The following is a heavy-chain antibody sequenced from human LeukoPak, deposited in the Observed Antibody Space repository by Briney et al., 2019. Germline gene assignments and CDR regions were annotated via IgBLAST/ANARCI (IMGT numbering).Heavy chain of an antibody. CDR3: ARADFIDAGPYLIGP. J-gene: IGHJ5*02. D-gene: IGHD3-3*01. CDR1: GYSFTDYY. Sequence: ASVRVSCKTSGYSFTDYYIHWVRQAPGQGLEWMGWINTKSGRTSSARKFQGRVTMTRDPSVTSVYMDLAWLTSDDTAIYFCARADFIDAGPYLIGPWGQGTLVTVSS. V-gene: IGHV1-2*02. CDR2: INTKSGRT.